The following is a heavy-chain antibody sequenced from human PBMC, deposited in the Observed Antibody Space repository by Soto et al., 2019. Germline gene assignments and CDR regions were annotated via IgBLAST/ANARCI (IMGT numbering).Heavy chain of an antibody. CDR2: ITPIFGTT. CDR1: GGLFSSFA. D-gene: IGHD4-4*01. Sequence: QERLVQSGAEVKKPGSSMKISCKASGGLFSSFAISWVRQAPGQGLEWMGGITPIFGTTTYAQRLQGRVTITADESSTTAHMELSSLRSEDTAVYYCARVITVTPVGYYGMDVWGQGTTVTVSS. CDR3: ARVITVTPVGYYGMDV. J-gene: IGHJ6*02. V-gene: IGHV1-69*01.